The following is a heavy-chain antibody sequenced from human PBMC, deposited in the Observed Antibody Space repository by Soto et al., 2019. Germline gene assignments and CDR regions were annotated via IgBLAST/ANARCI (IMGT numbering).Heavy chain of an antibody. CDR1: GGTFNTYG. V-gene: IGHV1-69*01. D-gene: IGHD6-19*01. CDR3: ARGGELAGWMPFDS. J-gene: IGHJ4*02. CDR2: IIPLFGTT. Sequence: QVHLVQSGAAVKKPGSSVKVSCRASGGTFNTYGFNWVRQAPGQGLEWMGGIIPLFGTTTYAHNFQGRVTITADQSTTTAYMEMRGLTSEDTAVYFCARGGELAGWMPFDSWGQGTLVTVSS.